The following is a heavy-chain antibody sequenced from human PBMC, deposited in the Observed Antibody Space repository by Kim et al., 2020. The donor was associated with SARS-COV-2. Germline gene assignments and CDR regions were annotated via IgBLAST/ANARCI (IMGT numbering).Heavy chain of an antibody. V-gene: IGHV3-11*06. Sequence: TNSAVTVKGRFAISKDNAGNSLFLQMNNLTAEDTAVYYCTRDAAMVPDFWGQGTLVTVSS. D-gene: IGHD3-10*01. CDR2: T. CDR3: TRDAAMVPDF. J-gene: IGHJ4*02.